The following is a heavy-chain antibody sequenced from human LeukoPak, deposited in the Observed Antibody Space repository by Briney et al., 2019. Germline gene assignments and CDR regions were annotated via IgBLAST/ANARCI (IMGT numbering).Heavy chain of an antibody. CDR2: IYTSGST. CDR1: GGSISSYY. V-gene: IGHV4-4*07. D-gene: IGHD7-27*01. CDR3: ARVTGDRRYYYYMDV. J-gene: IGHJ6*03. Sequence: SETLSLTCTVSGGSISSYYWSWIRQPAGKGLEWIGRIYTSGSTNYNPSLKSRVTMSVDTSKNQFSLKLSSMTAADTAVYYCARVTGDRRYYYYMDVWGKGTTVTVSS.